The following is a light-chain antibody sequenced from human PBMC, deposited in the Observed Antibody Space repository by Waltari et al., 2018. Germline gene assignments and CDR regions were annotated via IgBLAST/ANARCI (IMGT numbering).Light chain of an antibody. CDR2: AAS. J-gene: IGKJ1*01. CDR1: QTVSSAKY. Sequence: EIVLKHSPGTLPLSLGARATLSCSASQTVSSAKYVAWYQQKAGQAPRLLIYAASSRAAGIADGFSGSGSGTDFTLTISRLEAEDFAVYYCQHYGSSLWTFGQGTQVEMK. V-gene: IGKV3-20*01. CDR3: QHYGSSLWT.